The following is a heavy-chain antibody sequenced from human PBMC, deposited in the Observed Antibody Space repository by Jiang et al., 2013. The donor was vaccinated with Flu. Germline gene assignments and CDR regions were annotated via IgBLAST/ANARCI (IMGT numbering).Heavy chain of an antibody. Sequence: LLKPSETLSLTCTVSGGSINSYYWSWIRQSPGKGLEWIGYIYYSGTTYYNPSLTSRVTMSVDTSNNRFSLRLNSVTAADTAVYYCARDGQLIARAVNLDYWGQGTLVTVSS. J-gene: IGHJ4*02. CDR3: ARDGQLIARAVNLDY. CDR2: IYYSGTT. V-gene: IGHV4-59*12. D-gene: IGHD2-8*01. CDR1: GGSINSYY.